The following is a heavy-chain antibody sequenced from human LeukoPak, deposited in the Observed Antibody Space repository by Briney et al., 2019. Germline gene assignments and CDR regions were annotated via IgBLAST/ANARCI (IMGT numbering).Heavy chain of an antibody. Sequence: GGSLRLSCAASGFTFGSYAMSWVRQAPGKGLEWVSAISGSGGSTYYADSVKGRFTISRDNSKNTLYLQMNSLRAEDTAVYYCAKDGKYSSSWYVGDYWGQGTLVTVSS. D-gene: IGHD6-13*01. CDR3: AKDGKYSSSWYVGDY. CDR1: GFTFGSYA. CDR2: ISGSGGST. V-gene: IGHV3-23*01. J-gene: IGHJ4*02.